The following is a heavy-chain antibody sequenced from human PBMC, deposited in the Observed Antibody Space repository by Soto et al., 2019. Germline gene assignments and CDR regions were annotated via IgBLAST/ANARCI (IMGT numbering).Heavy chain of an antibody. CDR2: IYRSGST. CDR1: GFTVSDNY. J-gene: IGHJ4*02. D-gene: IGHD6-25*01. Sequence: EVQLVESGGGLVQPGGSLRLSCAVSGFTVSDNYMSWVHQAPGKGLEWVSVIYRSGSTYYADSVKGRFTISRDDSKNTLYLQMNSLRDEDTAVYYCARDLGPGYPDYWGQGTLVTVSS. V-gene: IGHV3-66*01. CDR3: ARDLGPGYPDY.